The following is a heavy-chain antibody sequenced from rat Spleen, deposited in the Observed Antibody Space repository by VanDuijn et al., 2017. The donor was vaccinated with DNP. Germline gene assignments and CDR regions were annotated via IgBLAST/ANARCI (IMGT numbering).Heavy chain of an antibody. CDR1: GFSFANFP. D-gene: IGHD3-8*01. CDR3: SPGGMSFYPLIY. V-gene: IGHV2S12*01. CDR2: ISSAGNT. J-gene: IGHJ3*01. Sequence: QVQLRESGPGLVQPSQTLSLTCTVSGFSFANFPVHWVRQPPGKGLEWIAAISSAGNTFYNSDFKSRLSFTRDTSKNQVLLHMDSTQTEDTAIYFCSPGGMSFYPLIYWGQGTLVTVSS.